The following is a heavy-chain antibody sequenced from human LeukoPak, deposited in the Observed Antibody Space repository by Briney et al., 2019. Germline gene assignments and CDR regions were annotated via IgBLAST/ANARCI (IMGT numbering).Heavy chain of an antibody. CDR1: GGSISSGGYC. Sequence: SETLSLTCAVSGGSISSGGYCWSWIRQPPGKGLEWIGYIYHSGSTYYNPSLKSRVTISVDRSKNQFSLKLSSVTAADTAVYYCASSRGYGSGSYGLFDYWGQGTLVTVSS. J-gene: IGHJ4*02. CDR2: IYHSGST. D-gene: IGHD3-10*01. CDR3: ASSRGYGSGSYGLFDY. V-gene: IGHV4-30-2*01.